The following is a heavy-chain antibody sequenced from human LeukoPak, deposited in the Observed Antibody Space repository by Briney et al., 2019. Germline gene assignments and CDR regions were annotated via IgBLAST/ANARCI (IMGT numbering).Heavy chain of an antibody. CDR1: GFTVSSNY. V-gene: IGHV3-66*01. J-gene: IGHJ4*02. CDR3: AKDRAYCSSTSCYTYSDY. CDR2: IYSGGST. D-gene: IGHD2-2*02. Sequence: PGGSLRLSCAASGFTVSSNYMSWVRQAPGKGLEWVSVIYSGGSTYYADSVKGRFTISRDNSKDTLYLQMNSLRAEDTAVYYCAKDRAYCSSTSCYTYSDYWGQGTLVTVSS.